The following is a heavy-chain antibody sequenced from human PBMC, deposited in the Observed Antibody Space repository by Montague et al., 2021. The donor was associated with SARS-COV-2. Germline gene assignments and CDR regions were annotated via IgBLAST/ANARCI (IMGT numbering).Heavy chain of an antibody. J-gene: IGHJ5*02. Sequence: SLRLSCAASGFTSSSYAMHWVRQATGKGLEWVALISYDGSNKYYADSVKGRFTISRDNSKNTLYLQMNSLRAEDTAVYYCARDSGSSFDPWGQGTLVTVSS. D-gene: IGHD1-26*01. V-gene: IGHV3-30*04. CDR2: ISYDGSNK. CDR1: GFTSSSYA. CDR3: ARDSGSSFDP.